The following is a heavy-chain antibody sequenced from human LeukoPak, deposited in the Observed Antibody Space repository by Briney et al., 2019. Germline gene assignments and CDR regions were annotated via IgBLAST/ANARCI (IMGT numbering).Heavy chain of an antibody. CDR2: IDPSGSYT. J-gene: IGHJ4*02. V-gene: IGHV5-10-1*01. D-gene: IGHD3-10*01. CDR3: ARRENFAELSPDY. Sequence: EESLKISCRGFGYTFNAYWITWVRQMPGKGLDWVGRIDPSGSYTNYSPSFQGHVTISADKSISTAYLQWSSLKPSDTAIYYCARRENFAELSPDYWGQGTLVTVSS. CDR1: GYTFNAYW.